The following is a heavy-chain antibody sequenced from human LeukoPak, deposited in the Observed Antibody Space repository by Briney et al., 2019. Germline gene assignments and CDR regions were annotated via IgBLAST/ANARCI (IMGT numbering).Heavy chain of an antibody. CDR1: GGSISSNNW. D-gene: IGHD1-1*01. Sequence: SETLSLTCAVSGGSISSNNWWGWVRQPPGKGLEWIGEIYHSGSPNYNPSLKSRVTISVDKSRDHFSLNLSSVTAADTAVYYCARVDINNWHSCDYWGQGTLVTVSS. CDR3: ARVDINNWHSCDY. CDR2: IYHSGSP. V-gene: IGHV4-4*02. J-gene: IGHJ4*02.